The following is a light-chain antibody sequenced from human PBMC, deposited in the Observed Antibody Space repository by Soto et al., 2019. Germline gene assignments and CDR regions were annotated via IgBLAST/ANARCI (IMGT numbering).Light chain of an antibody. V-gene: IGKV3-20*01. Sequence: EIVLTQSPGTLSLSPGARATLSCRASQSVSSSYLAWYQQKPGQAPRLLIYGASSRATGIPDRFSGSGSGTDVTLTISRLEPEDFEVYYCQQYGSSPSITFGQGTRLEIK. CDR1: QSVSSSY. J-gene: IGKJ5*01. CDR3: QQYGSSPSIT. CDR2: GAS.